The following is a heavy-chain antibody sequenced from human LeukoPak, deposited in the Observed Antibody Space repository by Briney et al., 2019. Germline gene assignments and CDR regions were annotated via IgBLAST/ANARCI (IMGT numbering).Heavy chain of an antibody. CDR3: LAGYYYYYMDV. CDR1: GFTFSSYA. V-gene: IGHV3-23*01. Sequence: PGGSLRLSCAASGFTFSSYAMSWVRQAPGKGLEWVSAISGSGGSTHYADSVKGRFTISRDNAKNTLYLQMTSLSAEDTAVYYALAGYYYYYMDVWGKGTTVTVSS. CDR2: ISGSGGST. J-gene: IGHJ6*03. D-gene: IGHD6-13*01.